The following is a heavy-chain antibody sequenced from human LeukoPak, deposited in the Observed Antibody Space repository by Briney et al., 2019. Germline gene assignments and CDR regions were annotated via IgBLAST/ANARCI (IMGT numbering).Heavy chain of an antibody. CDR3: ARRAMVRGGTYFDY. Sequence: SQTLSLTCTVSGGSISSSSYYWGWIRQPPGKGLEWIGSIDYGGSTYYHPSVKSRFTISGDTSKNQFSLKLSSVTAADTAVYYCARRAMVRGGTYFDYWGQGTLVTVSS. CDR2: IDYGGST. D-gene: IGHD3-10*01. CDR1: GGSISSSSYY. V-gene: IGHV4-39*01. J-gene: IGHJ4*02.